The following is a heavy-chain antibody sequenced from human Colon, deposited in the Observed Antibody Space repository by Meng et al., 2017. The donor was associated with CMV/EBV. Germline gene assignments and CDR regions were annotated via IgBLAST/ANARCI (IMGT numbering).Heavy chain of an antibody. CDR2: INSDGSST. CDR3: ARGRLSYDFWSDSYYYYGMDV. Sequence: GGSLRLSGAASGFTFSSYWMHWVRQAPGKGLVWVSRINSDGSSTSYADSVKGRFTISRDNAKNTLYLQMNSLRAEDTAVYYCARGRLSYDFWSDSYYYYGMDVWGQGTTVTVSS. V-gene: IGHV3-74*01. CDR1: GFTFSSYW. D-gene: IGHD3-3*01. J-gene: IGHJ6*02.